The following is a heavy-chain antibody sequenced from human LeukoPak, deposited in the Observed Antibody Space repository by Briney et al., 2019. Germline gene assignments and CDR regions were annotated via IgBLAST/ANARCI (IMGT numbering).Heavy chain of an antibody. CDR2: TYHSGST. J-gene: IGHJ4*02. CDR3: ARSYGEYYFDY. CDR1: GGSISSSNW. Sequence: PSETLSLTCAVSGGSISSSNWWSWVRQPPGKGLEGIGETYHSGSTNYNPSLKSRVTISVDKSKNQFSLKLSSVTAADTDVYYCARSYGEYYFDYWGQGTLVTVSS. V-gene: IGHV4-4*02. D-gene: IGHD4-17*01.